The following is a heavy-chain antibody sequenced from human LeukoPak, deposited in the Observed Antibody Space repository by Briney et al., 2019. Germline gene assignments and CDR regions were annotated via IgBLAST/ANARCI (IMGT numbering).Heavy chain of an antibody. D-gene: IGHD4-17*01. V-gene: IGHV1-18*01. Sequence: GASVKVSCKXSGYTFTTYAISWVRQSPGQGLEWMGWISTKTGNTNYAQKFQGRVTLTTDTSTSTAYMELRSLALDDTAVYYCATIQDYSEYLLGYFDYWGQGSLVTVSS. J-gene: IGHJ4*02. CDR1: GYTFTTYA. CDR2: ISTKTGNT. CDR3: ATIQDYSEYLLGYFDY.